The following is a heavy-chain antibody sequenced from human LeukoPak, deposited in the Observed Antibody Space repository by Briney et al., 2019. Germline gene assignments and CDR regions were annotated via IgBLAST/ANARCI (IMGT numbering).Heavy chain of an antibody. Sequence: SETLSLTCTVSGGSISSSSYYWSWIRQPPGKGLEWIGYIYHNGNTYHNPSLKSRVTISVDTSKKQFSLKLRTATAADTAVYYCARIEAVTRGYNHAYYFDYWGQGTLVTVSS. J-gene: IGHJ4*02. CDR2: IYHNGNT. CDR3: ARIEAVTRGYNHAYYFDY. D-gene: IGHD5-18*01. V-gene: IGHV4-30-2*01. CDR1: GGSISSSSYY.